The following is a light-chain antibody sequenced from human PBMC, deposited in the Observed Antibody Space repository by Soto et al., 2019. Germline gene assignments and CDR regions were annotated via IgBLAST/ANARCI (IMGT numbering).Light chain of an antibody. CDR2: KAS. CDR1: QSISSW. CDR3: QQYNIFPT. Sequence: DIQMTQSPATLSVSVGDRVTITCRASQSISSWWAWYQQKPGRAPKLLIYKASSLESGVPSRFSGSGSGTVFTLTISSLQPDDFATYYCQQYNIFPTFGQGTKVEIK. J-gene: IGKJ1*01. V-gene: IGKV1-5*03.